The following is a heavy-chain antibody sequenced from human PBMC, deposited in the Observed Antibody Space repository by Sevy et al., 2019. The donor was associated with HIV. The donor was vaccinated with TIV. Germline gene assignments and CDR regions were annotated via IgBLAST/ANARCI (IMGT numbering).Heavy chain of an antibody. D-gene: IGHD4-4*01. CDR2: VSDSADDT. Sequence: GGSLRLSCAASGFNFTNYAMNWVRQAPGKGLEWVSGVSDSADDTHYPDSVKGRFTISRDNSKNMLYLQMNTLRAEDTALYYCAKSRGGTTVAAQNYWGQGTLVTVSS. CDR3: AKSRGGTTVAAQNY. CDR1: GFNFTNYA. J-gene: IGHJ4*02. V-gene: IGHV3-23*01.